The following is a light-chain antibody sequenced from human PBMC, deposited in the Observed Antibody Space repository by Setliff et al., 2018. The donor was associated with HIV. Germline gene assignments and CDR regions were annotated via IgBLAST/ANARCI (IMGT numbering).Light chain of an antibody. Sequence: ISCTATSRALGAFHFVSWYQQHPGEAPRLIIYEVNNRPSGVSPRFSGSKSGNTASLTISGLQDDDEADYYCGSCTSTSSCAFGTGTKVTVL. J-gene: IGLJ1*01. CDR2: EVN. CDR1: SRALGAFHF. CDR3: GSCTSTSSCA. V-gene: IGLV2-14*01.